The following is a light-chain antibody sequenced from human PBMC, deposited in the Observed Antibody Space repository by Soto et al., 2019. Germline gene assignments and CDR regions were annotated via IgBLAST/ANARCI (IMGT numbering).Light chain of an antibody. Sequence: EIVLAQSPGTLSLSPGERATLSCRASQSVISNFLAWYQQKPGQAPWLLIWGASNRAGGVPDRFSGSGSGTDFTLTISRLEPEDFAVYYCQQYGSSTGTFGQGTKVDIK. CDR1: QSVISNF. CDR3: QQYGSSTGT. J-gene: IGKJ1*01. V-gene: IGKV3-20*01. CDR2: GAS.